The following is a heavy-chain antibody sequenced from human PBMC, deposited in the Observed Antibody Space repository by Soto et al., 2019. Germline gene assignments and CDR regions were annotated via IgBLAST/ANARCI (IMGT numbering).Heavy chain of an antibody. D-gene: IGHD1-20*01. Sequence: GGSLRLSCTASGFTFSGSGLHWGRQASGKGLGWVGRIRNKANSYATAYASSVKGMFTISRDDSKNTAYLQMTSLETEVSDVYYCAGAGITGNYCSMDVWGKGTTVTVSS. CDR2: IRNKANSYAT. CDR1: GFTFSGSG. J-gene: IGHJ6*03. V-gene: IGHV3-73*01. CDR3: AGAGITGNYCSMDV.